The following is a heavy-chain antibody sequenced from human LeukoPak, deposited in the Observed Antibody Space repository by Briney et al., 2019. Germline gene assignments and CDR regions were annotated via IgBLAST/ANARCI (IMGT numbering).Heavy chain of an antibody. D-gene: IGHD6-13*01. CDR2: IKQDGSEK. V-gene: IGHV3-7*01. J-gene: IGHJ3*02. CDR1: GFTFSSYW. CDR3: ARDLYSSRTNDAFVI. Sequence: GGSLRLSCAASGFTFSSYWMSWVRQAPGKGLEWVANIKQDGSEKYYVDSVKGRFTISRENAKNSLYLQMNSLRAEDTAVYYCARDLYSSRTNDAFVIWGQGTMVTVSS.